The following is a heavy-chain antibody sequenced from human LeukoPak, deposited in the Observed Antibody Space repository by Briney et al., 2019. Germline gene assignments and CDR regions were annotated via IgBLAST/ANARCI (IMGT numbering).Heavy chain of an antibody. Sequence: SETLSLTCAVYSVSFSGYYWSWIRQPPGKGLEWIGEINHSGSTNYNPSLKSRVTISVDTSKNQFSLKLSSVTAADTAVYYCARGGYVLRYFDWLYPPRPPHFDYWGQGTLVTVSS. D-gene: IGHD3-9*01. V-gene: IGHV4-34*01. CDR3: ARGGYVLRYFDWLYPPRPPHFDY. CDR1: SVSFSGYY. CDR2: INHSGST. J-gene: IGHJ4*02.